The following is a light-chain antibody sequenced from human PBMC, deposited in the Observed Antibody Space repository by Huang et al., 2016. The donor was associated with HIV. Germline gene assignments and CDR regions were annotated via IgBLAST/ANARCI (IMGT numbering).Light chain of an antibody. V-gene: IGKV3-11*01. CDR1: QSVFSY. J-gene: IGKJ2*01. CDR2: DAS. Sequence: EIVLTQSPATLSLSPGESATLSCRTSQSVFSYLAGYQQRTGQAPRLLIYDASNRATGVSARFSGSGSGTDFALTISSLESEDFAVYYCQQRSAWPRTFGQGTKLEI. CDR3: QQRSAWPRT.